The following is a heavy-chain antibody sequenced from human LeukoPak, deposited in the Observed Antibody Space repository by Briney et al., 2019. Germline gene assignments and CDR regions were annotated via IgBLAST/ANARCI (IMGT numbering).Heavy chain of an antibody. CDR2: ITGNSHYV. CDR1: GFDLSTYT. CDR3: ARDQGRA. Sequence: GRSLRLSCVASGFDLSTYTMNWVRQAPGKGLEWVSSITGNSHYVYYADSVKGRFSISRDNAQNSLFLQMNSLRAEDTAVYYCARDQGRACGQRILVTVSS. J-gene: IGHJ5*02. V-gene: IGHV3-21*01.